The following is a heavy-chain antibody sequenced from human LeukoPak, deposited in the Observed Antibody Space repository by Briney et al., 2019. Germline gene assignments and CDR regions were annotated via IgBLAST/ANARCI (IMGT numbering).Heavy chain of an antibody. V-gene: IGHV3-73*01. D-gene: IGHD4-23*01. J-gene: IGHJ4*02. CDR3: TSYPRGNPFDY. Sequence: PGGSLRLSCAASGFTFSGSAMHWVRQASGKGLEWVGRIRSKANSYATAYAASVKGRFTISRDDSKNTAYLQMNSLKTEDTAVYYCTSYPRGNPFDYWGQGTLVTVSS. CDR1: GFTFSGSA. CDR2: IRSKANSYAT.